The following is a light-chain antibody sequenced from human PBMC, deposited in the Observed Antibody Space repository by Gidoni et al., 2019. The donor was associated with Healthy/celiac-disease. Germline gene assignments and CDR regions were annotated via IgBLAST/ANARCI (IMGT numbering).Light chain of an antibody. CDR2: DAS. J-gene: IGKJ4*01. CDR1: QDISNY. Sequence: DIQMTPSPSSLSASVGDRVTITCQASQDISNYLNWYQQKPVKAPKLLIYDASNLETGVPSRFSGSGSGTDFTFTISSLQPEDIATYYCQQYDNRPLTFGGGTKVEIK. CDR3: QQYDNRPLT. V-gene: IGKV1-33*01.